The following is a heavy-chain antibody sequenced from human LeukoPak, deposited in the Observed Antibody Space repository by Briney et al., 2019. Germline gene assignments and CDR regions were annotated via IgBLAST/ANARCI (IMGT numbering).Heavy chain of an antibody. CDR1: GFTFSS. CDR3: AKGPSGWYFFDY. V-gene: IGHV3-23*01. D-gene: IGHD6-19*01. Sequence: AGGSLRLSCAASGFTFSSWVRQAPGNGLEGVSGIRGSGGSTYYADSVKGWFTISRDNSKNTLYLQMNSLRAEDTAVYYCAKGPSGWYFFDYWGQGTLVTVSS. J-gene: IGHJ4*02. CDR2: IRGSGGST.